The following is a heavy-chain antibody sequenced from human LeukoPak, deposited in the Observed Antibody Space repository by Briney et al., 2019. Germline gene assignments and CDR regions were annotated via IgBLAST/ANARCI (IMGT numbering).Heavy chain of an antibody. Sequence: PGGSLRLSCAASGFTFSSYAMSWVRQAPGKGLEWVSATSGSGGSTYYADSVKGRFTISRDNSKNTLYLQVNSLRAEDTAVYYCAKEGSSSPIYYYYGMDVWGQGTTVTVSS. D-gene: IGHD6-6*01. J-gene: IGHJ6*02. CDR3: AKEGSSSPIYYYYGMDV. CDR1: GFTFSSYA. CDR2: TSGSGGST. V-gene: IGHV3-23*01.